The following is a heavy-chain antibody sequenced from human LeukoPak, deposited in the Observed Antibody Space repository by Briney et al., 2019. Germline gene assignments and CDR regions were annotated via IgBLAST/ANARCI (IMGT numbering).Heavy chain of an antibody. Sequence: GGSLRLSCTDSGFTVSSSYMSWVRQTPGKGLEWVSVMYSGGTTYYADSVKGRFTISRDSSKNTVNLQMNSLRAEDTAVYYCARGRGIQLWSALIDYWGQGTLVTVSS. CDR3: ARGRGIQLWSALIDY. J-gene: IGHJ4*02. CDR1: GFTVSSSY. V-gene: IGHV3-66*01. CDR2: MYSGGTT. D-gene: IGHD5-18*01.